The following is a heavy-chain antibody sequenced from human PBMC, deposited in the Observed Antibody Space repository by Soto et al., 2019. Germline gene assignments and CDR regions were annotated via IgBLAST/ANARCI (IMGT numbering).Heavy chain of an antibody. D-gene: IGHD4-17*01. J-gene: IGHJ4*02. CDR2: IFYSGTT. V-gene: IGHV4-61*01. CDR3: ARDPTPPHTVLFPFDY. Sequence: XATLSLTCTVSGGSVNSGTYYWNWIRQPPGKALEWIGYIFYSGTTKYNPSLETRVTISLDTSRNQFSLRLNSVTAADTAMYYCARDPTPPHTVLFPFDYWGRGTQVTVSS. CDR1: GGSVNSGTYY.